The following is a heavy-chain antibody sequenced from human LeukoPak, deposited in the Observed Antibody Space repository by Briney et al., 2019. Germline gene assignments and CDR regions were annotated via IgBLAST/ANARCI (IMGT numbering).Heavy chain of an antibody. V-gene: IGHV3-30*18. CDR1: GFTFSSYG. D-gene: IGHD4-17*01. CDR3: AKDLMRGDYGIKNHIFDY. CDR2: ISYDGSNK. Sequence: GGSLRLSCAASGFTFSSYGMHWVRQAPGKGLEWVAVISYDGSNKYYADSVKGRFTISRDNSKNTLYLQMNSLRAEDTAVYYCAKDLMRGDYGIKNHIFDYWGQGTLVTVSS. J-gene: IGHJ4*02.